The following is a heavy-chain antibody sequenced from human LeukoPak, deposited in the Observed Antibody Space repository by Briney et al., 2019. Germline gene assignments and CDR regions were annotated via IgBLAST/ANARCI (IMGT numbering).Heavy chain of an antibody. D-gene: IGHD3-10*01. V-gene: IGHV1-24*01. Sequence: ASVKVSCKVSGYTLTELSMHWVRQAPGKGLEWMGGFDPEDGETIYAQKFQGRVTMTEDTSTDTAYMELSSLRSEDTAVYYCATFNRLMVRGVSFDYWGQGTLVTVSS. CDR2: FDPEDGET. CDR3: ATFNRLMVRGVSFDY. J-gene: IGHJ4*02. CDR1: GYTLTELS.